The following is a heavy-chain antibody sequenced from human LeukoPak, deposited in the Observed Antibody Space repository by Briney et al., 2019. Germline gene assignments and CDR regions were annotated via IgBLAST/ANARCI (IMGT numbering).Heavy chain of an antibody. CDR3: TRDNANRAYDY. V-gene: IGHV3-33*01. J-gene: IGHJ4*02. CDR1: GFTFSDYG. Sequence: GGSLRLSCEVSGFTFSDYGMHWVRQAPGKGLEWVAVVWANGNTKYYADSVKGRFTISRDYSKNTLHLQIDSLRAEDTATYYRTRDNANRAYDYWGQGTLVTVSS. D-gene: IGHD1-14*01. CDR2: VWANGNTK.